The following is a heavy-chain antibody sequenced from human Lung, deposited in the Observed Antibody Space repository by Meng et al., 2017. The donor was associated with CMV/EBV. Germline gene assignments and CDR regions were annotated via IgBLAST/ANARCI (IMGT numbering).Heavy chain of an antibody. Sequence: GPXLVXPTETLTLTCTVSGFSLSNARMGVSWIRQPPGKALEWLAHIFSNDEKSYSTSLKSRLTISKDTSKSQVVLTMTNMDPVDTATYYCARGLADYDFWSGYYNYYVMDVWGQGXTVTVSS. D-gene: IGHD3-3*01. CDR2: IFSNDEK. J-gene: IGHJ6*02. V-gene: IGHV2-26*01. CDR3: ARGLADYDFWSGYYNYYVMDV. CDR1: GFSLSNARMG.